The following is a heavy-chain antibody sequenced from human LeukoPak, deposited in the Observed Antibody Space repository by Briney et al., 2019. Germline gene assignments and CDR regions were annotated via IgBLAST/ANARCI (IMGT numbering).Heavy chain of an antibody. Sequence: KPSETLSLTCTVSGASIRSYCWGCVRQPPGKGLEWIGYIYYSGSTNYHTSLKSRVTISVDTSKNQFSLKLSSVTAADTAEYYCVGSIRTYYFDYWGQGTLVTVSS. V-gene: IGHV4-59*01. CDR1: GASIRSYC. CDR3: VGSIRTYYFDY. CDR2: IYYSGST. J-gene: IGHJ4*02. D-gene: IGHD3-10*01.